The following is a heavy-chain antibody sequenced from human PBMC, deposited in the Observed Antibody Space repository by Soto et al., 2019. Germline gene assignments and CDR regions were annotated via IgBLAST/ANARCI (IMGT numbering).Heavy chain of an antibody. CDR1: GFMFGSYW. CDR2: IKRDGSEK. D-gene: IGHD1-1*01. J-gene: IGHJ4*02. Sequence: EVQLVESGGGLVQPGGSLRLSCVASGFMFGSYWMTWVRHAPGKGLEWVANIKRDGSEKYYVDSVKGRFTISRDNADNSLFLHMSSLRADDTAVYYCARGRATDDEIDYLGQGALVTVSS. CDR3: ARGRATDDEIDY. V-gene: IGHV3-7*03.